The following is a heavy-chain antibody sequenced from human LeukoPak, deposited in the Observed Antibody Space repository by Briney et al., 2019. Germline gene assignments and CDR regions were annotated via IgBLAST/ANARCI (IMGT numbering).Heavy chain of an antibody. D-gene: IGHD6-25*01. J-gene: IGHJ4*02. V-gene: IGHV4-59*01. CDR1: GDSISSFS. CDR2: LYYSGTA. Sequence: SGTLSLTCTVSGDSISSFSWSWIRQSPGKRLEWIGYLYYSGTANYNPSLRSRVTISSDTSKNQFSLKLSSLTAADMAMYYCARGPSSGQYVSPLDYWGQGTLVTVSS. CDR3: ARGPSSGQYVSPLDY.